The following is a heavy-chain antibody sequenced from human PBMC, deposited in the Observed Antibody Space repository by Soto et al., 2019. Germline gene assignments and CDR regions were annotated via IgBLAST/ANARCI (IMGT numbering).Heavy chain of an antibody. CDR1: GFSFSTSGVG. CDR2: IYWDDNK. Sequence: QITLRESGPTLVKPTQTLTLTCTFSGFSFSTSGVGVGWIRQPPGKALEWLALIYWDDNKRYSPSLKSRLTITKDTSKNQVVLTMTNLDPVDTATYYCAHRLGAMVRGDATDADFDYWGQGTLVTVSS. D-gene: IGHD3-10*01. CDR3: AHRLGAMVRGDATDADFDY. J-gene: IGHJ4*02. V-gene: IGHV2-5*02.